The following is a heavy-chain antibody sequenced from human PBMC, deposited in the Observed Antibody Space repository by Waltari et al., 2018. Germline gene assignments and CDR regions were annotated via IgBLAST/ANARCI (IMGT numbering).Heavy chain of an antibody. D-gene: IGHD5-12*01. V-gene: IGHV4-38-2*01. J-gene: IGHJ6*03. CDR3: ARAGSGYTYYYYYYMDV. CDR2: IYHSGST. CDR1: GYHISSGYY. Sequence: QVQLKEAGPGLVKTSETPSLTCAVSGYHISSGYYWGWMRQPTGKWLAWIGMIYHSGSTSYHPSLKSRFTISVDTSKSHCSLKLSSVTAADTAVYYCARAGSGYTYYYYYYMDVWGKGTTVTVSS.